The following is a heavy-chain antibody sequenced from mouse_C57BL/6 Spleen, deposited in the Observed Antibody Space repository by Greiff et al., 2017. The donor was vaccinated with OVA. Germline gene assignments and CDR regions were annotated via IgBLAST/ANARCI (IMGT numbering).Heavy chain of an antibody. D-gene: IGHD1-1*01. Sequence: QVQLQQPGAELVKPGASVKLSCKASGYTFTSYWMHWVKQRPGRGLEWIGRFDPNSGGTKYNEKFKGKATLTVDKPSSPAYMQLSSLTTEDSAVDYGARGYDGSSYVGFAYWGQGTLVTVSA. CDR3: ARGYDGSSYVGFAY. CDR2: FDPNSGGT. V-gene: IGHV1-72*01. CDR1: GYTFTSYW. J-gene: IGHJ3*01.